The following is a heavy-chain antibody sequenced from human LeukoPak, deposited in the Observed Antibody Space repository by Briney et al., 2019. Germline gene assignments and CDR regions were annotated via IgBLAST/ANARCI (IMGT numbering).Heavy chain of an antibody. D-gene: IGHD1-26*01. CDR3: AKDFIAMSEWEPLGD. CDR2: ISSASGSI. Sequence: GGSLRLSCAASGFTFSSYSMNWVRQAPGKGLEWVSYISSASGSIYYADSAKGRFTISRDNAKNSLYLQMNSLRAEDTAVYYCAKDFIAMSEWEPLGDWGQGTLVTVSS. V-gene: IGHV3-48*04. CDR1: GFTFSSYS. J-gene: IGHJ4*02.